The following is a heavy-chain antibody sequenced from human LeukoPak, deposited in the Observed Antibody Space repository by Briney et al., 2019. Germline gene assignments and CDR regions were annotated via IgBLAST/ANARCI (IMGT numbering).Heavy chain of an antibody. D-gene: IGHD6-6*01. CDR1: GFTFSSYE. Sequence: PGGSLRLSCAASGFTFSSYEMNWVRQAPGKGLEWVSYISSSGGTIYYADSVKGRFTISRDNAKNSLYLQMNSLRAEDTAVYCCARMRPELDYWGQGTLVTVSS. V-gene: IGHV3-48*03. CDR2: ISSSGGTI. J-gene: IGHJ4*02. CDR3: ARMRPELDY.